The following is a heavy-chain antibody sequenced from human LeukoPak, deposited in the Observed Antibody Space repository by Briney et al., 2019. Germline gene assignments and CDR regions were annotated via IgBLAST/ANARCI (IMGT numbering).Heavy chain of an antibody. D-gene: IGHD2-15*01. CDR3: ARDQLWLCSGGSCHPFDY. CDR1: GYTFTSYG. CDR2: ISAYNGNT. Sequence: ASVKVSCKASGYTFTSYGISWVRQAPGQGLEWTGWISAYNGNTNYAQKLQGRVTMTTDTSTSTAYMELRSLRSDDTAVYYCARDQLWLCSGGSCHPFDYWGQGTLVTVSS. J-gene: IGHJ4*02. V-gene: IGHV1-18*01.